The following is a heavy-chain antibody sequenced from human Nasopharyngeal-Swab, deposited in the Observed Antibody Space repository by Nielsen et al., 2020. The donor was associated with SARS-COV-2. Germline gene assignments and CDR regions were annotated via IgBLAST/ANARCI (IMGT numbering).Heavy chain of an antibody. CDR3: ARGGDPREVVAATDCFDP. J-gene: IGHJ5*02. V-gene: IGHV1-46*01. CDR1: GYSFIIYY. Sequence: ASVKVSCKTSGYSFIIYYMHWVRQAPGQGLEWMGIINPRGGSTSYAQKFQGRVAMTRDTSTSTVYMEVSSLRSEDTAVYYCARGGDPREVVAATDCFDPWGQGTLVTVSS. CDR2: INPRGGST. D-gene: IGHD2-15*01.